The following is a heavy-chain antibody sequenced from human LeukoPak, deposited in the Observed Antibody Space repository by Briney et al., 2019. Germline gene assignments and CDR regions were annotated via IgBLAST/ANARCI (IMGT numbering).Heavy chain of an antibody. CDR1: GGSLSNFV. CDR3: MREDMSL. CDR2: IIPPSGTP. V-gene: IGHV1-69*13. Sequence: ASVKVSCKASGGSLSNFVLSWVRQASGQGLEWVGGIIPPSGTPKYAQKFEDRVTVTADELTRTAYMEMNSLRSEDTAVYYCMREDMSLWGQGTLVTVSS. J-gene: IGHJ4*02.